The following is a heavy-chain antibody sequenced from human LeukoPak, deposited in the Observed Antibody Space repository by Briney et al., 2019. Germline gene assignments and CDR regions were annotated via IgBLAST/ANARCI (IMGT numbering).Heavy chain of an antibody. V-gene: IGHV3-74*01. Sequence: GGSLRLSCEASGFTFTTYWIHWVRQGPGKGLVWVSRIKYDGSTSNYADSVKGRFTISRDNAKNTVYLQMNSLRVEDTAVYYCARDKVTYNWNYGLGFDYWGQGTLVTVSS. J-gene: IGHJ4*02. CDR1: GFTFTTYW. D-gene: IGHD1-7*01. CDR2: IKYDGSTS. CDR3: ARDKVTYNWNYGLGFDY.